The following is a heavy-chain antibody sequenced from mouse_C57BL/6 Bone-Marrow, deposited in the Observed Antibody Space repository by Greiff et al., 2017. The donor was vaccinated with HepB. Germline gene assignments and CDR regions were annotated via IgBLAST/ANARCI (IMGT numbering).Heavy chain of an antibody. CDR3: TSSVPAWFAY. J-gene: IGHJ3*01. CDR2: IDPEDGDT. Sequence: EVQRVESGAELVRPGASVKLSCTASGFNIKDYYMHWVKQRPEQGLEWIGRIDPEDGDTEYAPKFQGKATMTADPSSNTAYLQLSSLTSWATAVYYCTSSVPAWFAYWGQGTLVTVSA. V-gene: IGHV14-1*01. D-gene: IGHD1-1*01. CDR1: GFNIKDYY.